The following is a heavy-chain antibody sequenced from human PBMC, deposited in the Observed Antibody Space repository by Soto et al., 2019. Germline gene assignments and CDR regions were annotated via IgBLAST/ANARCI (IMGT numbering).Heavy chain of an antibody. Sequence: QVQLVQSGAEVKKPGSSVKVSCKASGGTFSSYTISWVRQAPGQGLEWMGRIIPILGIANYAQKFQGRVTITADKSTSTAYMELSSLRSEDTAVYYCARDVCIAAAEAFDYWGQGTLVTVSS. CDR3: ARDVCIAAAEAFDY. V-gene: IGHV1-69*08. D-gene: IGHD6-13*01. CDR1: GGTFSSYT. J-gene: IGHJ4*02. CDR2: IIPILGIA.